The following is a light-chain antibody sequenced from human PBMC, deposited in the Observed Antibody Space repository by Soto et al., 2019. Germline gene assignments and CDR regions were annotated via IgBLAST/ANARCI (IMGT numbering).Light chain of an antibody. CDR1: QSISSL. CDR3: QQYNNYWT. J-gene: IGKJ1*01. Sequence: DIQMTQSPSTLSASVGDRVTITCRASQSISSLLAWYQQKPGKAPKLLIYKASSLESGVPSRFSGSGSGTEFTLTISSLPPDDFATYYCQQYNNYWTFGQGTKVEIK. V-gene: IGKV1-5*03. CDR2: KAS.